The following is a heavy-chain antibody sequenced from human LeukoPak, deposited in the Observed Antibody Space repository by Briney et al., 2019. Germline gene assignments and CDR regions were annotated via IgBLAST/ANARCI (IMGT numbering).Heavy chain of an antibody. CDR1: GFTFSSYA. Sequence: GGSLRLSCAASGFTFSSYAMSWVRQAPGKGLEWVSAISGSGGSTYYADSVKGRFTISRDNSKNTLYLQMNSLRAEDTAVYYCAKRPKYYYDSSGFSWFDPWGQGTLVTVSS. V-gene: IGHV3-23*01. CDR3: AKRPKYYYDSSGFSWFDP. CDR2: ISGSGGST. D-gene: IGHD3-22*01. J-gene: IGHJ5*02.